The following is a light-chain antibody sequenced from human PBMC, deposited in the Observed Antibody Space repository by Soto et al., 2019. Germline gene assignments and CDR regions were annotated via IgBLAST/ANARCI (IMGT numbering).Light chain of an antibody. V-gene: IGKV3-11*01. CDR3: HQRSTWPFT. CDR1: QSISSY. CDR2: DAS. J-gene: IGKJ3*01. Sequence: EIVLTQSPATLSLSPGERATLSCRASQSISSYLAWYQQKPDQAPRLLIYDASNRATGIPARFSGSGSWTDFTLTISSLEPEDFAVYYCHQRSTWPFTFGPGTKVDIK.